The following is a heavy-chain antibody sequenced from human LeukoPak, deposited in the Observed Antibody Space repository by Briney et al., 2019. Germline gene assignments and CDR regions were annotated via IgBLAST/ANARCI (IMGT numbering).Heavy chain of an antibody. CDR3: ARLSYYDFWGGYYMGFDY. D-gene: IGHD3-3*01. Sequence: SETLSLTCTVSGGSISISSYYWGWIRQPPGNGLEWFESMYYSGGTYYNPSLKSRVTISVDTSNNQFSQKLRSVSAADTAVYYCARLSYYDFWGGYYMGFDYWGQGTLVTVSS. J-gene: IGHJ4*02. V-gene: IGHV4-39*01. CDR2: MYYSGGT. CDR1: GGSISISSYY.